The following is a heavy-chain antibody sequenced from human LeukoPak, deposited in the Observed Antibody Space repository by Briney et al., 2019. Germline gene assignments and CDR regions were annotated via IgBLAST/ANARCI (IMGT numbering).Heavy chain of an antibody. CDR2: ISPYNGDT. J-gene: IGHJ4*02. CDR1: GYTFNTYG. V-gene: IGHV1-18*01. D-gene: IGHD1-26*01. CDR3: ARGGLSGICGIDY. Sequence: ASVKVPCKASGYTFNTYGVTWVRQVPGQGFEWMGWISPYNGDTNYAQKFQGRVTMTTDTLTSTVFMELRSLRSDDTAVYFCARGGLSGICGIDYWGQGTLVTVSS.